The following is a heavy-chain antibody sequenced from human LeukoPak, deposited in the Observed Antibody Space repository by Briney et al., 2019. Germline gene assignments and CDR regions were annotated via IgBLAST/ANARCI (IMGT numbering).Heavy chain of an antibody. CDR1: GFTFSSYW. Sequence: PGGSLRLSCAASGFTFSSYWMHWVRQAPGKGLVWVSRINSDGSSTSYADSVKGRFTISRDNAKNTLYLQMNSLRAEDTAVYYCARDGDSSGWYTNFDYWGKGTLVTVSS. V-gene: IGHV3-74*01. CDR3: ARDGDSSGWYTNFDY. J-gene: IGHJ4*02. D-gene: IGHD6-19*01. CDR2: INSDGSST.